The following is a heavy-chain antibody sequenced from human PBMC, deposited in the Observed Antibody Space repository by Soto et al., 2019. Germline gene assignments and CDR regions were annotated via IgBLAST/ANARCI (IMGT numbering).Heavy chain of an antibody. CDR3: AAALHDYGDYVGFYFDY. CDR2: IVVGSGNT. V-gene: IGHV1-58*01. D-gene: IGHD4-17*01. J-gene: IGHJ4*02. Sequence: QMQLVQSGPEVKKPGTSVKVSCKASGSNFTSSAVQWVRQARGQRLELIGWIVVGSGNTNYAQKFQERVTITRDMSTSTAYMELSSLRSEDTAVYYCAAALHDYGDYVGFYFDYWGQGTLVTVSS. CDR1: GSNFTSSA.